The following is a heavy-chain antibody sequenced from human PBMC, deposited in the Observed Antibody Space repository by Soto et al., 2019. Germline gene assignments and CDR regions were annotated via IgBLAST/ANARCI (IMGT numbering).Heavy chain of an antibody. CDR2: ISSSGKTI. D-gene: IGHD4-17*01. J-gene: IGHJ6*02. CDR1: GFNFSDYY. CDR3: ARHTEYGDDGYGMDV. V-gene: IGHV3-11*01. Sequence: QVQLVESGGGLVKPGGSLRLSCAASGFNFSDYYMSWIRQAPGKGLEWVSYISSSGKTIYYADSVKGRFTVSRDNAKNSLYLQMSSLRAEDTAVFYCARHTEYGDDGYGMDVWGQGTTVTVSS.